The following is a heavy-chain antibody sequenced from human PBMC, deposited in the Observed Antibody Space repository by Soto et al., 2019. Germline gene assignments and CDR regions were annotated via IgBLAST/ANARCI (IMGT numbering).Heavy chain of an antibody. CDR1: GGSISSYY. Sequence: QVQLQESGPGLVKPSETLSLTCTVSGGSISSYYWSWIQQPAGKGLEWIGRIYTSGSTNYNPSLKSRVTMSVDTSKNQFSLKLSSVTAADTAVYYCAAEYYYDSSGYYPFDYWGQGTLVTVSS. D-gene: IGHD3-22*01. J-gene: IGHJ4*02. CDR3: AAEYYYDSSGYYPFDY. CDR2: IYTSGST. V-gene: IGHV4-4*07.